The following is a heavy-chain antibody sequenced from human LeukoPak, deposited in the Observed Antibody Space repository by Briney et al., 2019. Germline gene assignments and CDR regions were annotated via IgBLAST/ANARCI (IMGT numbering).Heavy chain of an antibody. CDR2: IASDGSHT. V-gene: IGHV3-30-3*01. CDR3: ARERQDTIVHSGAFDI. J-gene: IGHJ3*02. Sequence: PGRSLRLSCAASGFTFSTYFMHWVRQAPGKGLKWVAVIASDGSHTFYVESVKGRFTISRDNSKNTLYLQMNSLRAEDTAVYFCARERQDTIVHSGAFDIWGQGTIVTVSS. D-gene: IGHD3-10*01. CDR1: GFTFSTYF.